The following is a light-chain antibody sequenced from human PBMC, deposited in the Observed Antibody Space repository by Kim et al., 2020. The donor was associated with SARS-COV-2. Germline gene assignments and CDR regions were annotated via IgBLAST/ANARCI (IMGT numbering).Light chain of an antibody. J-gene: IGKJ1*01. CDR1: QTINKIY. CDR2: GGS. Sequence: IVLTQSPGTLSLSPGERATLSCRARQTINKIYVAWYQKKPGQPPRLLIYGGSSRATGIPDRFSGGGSGTDFSLTISRLEPEDFAVYYCQQYDTSPLTFGLGTKVDIK. V-gene: IGKV3-20*01. CDR3: QQYDTSPLT.